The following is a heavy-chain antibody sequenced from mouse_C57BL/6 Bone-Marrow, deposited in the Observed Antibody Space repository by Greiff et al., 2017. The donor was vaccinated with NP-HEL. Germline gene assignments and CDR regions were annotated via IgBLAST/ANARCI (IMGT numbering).Heavy chain of an antibody. CDR3: ASNSSDYFDY. CDR1: GYSITSGYY. D-gene: IGHD3-1*01. CDR2: ISYDGSN. Sequence: EVKLMESGPGLVKPSQSLSLTCSVTGYSITSGYYWNWIRQFPGNKLEWMGYISYDGSNNYNPSLKNRISITRDTSKNQFFLKLNSVTTEDTATYYCASNSSDYFDYWGQGTTLTVSS. J-gene: IGHJ2*01. V-gene: IGHV3-6*01.